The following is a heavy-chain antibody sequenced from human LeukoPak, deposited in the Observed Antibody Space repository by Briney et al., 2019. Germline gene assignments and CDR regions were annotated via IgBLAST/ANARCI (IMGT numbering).Heavy chain of an antibody. V-gene: IGHV3-23*01. CDR3: VANMYKYMDV. J-gene: IGHJ6*03. D-gene: IGHD1-1*01. CDR1: GLTFSTYA. CDR2: ISGNGATT. Sequence: PGGSLRLSSAVSGLTFSTYAMSWVRQAPGRGLEWVSSISGNGATTYYADSVKGRFSISRDNSKKTAFLQMNSLRAEGTAVYYAVANMYKYMDVWGKGTTVTVSS.